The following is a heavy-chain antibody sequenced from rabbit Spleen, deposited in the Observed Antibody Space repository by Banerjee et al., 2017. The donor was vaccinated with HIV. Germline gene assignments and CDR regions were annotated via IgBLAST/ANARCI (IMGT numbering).Heavy chain of an antibody. V-gene: IGHV1S45*01. CDR1: GFSFSSGYD. D-gene: IGHD1-1*01. CDR2: IYTGNGKN. Sequence: QEQLVESGGGLVKPGASLTLTCTASGFSFSSGYDISWVRQAPGKGLEWIGFIYTGNGKNYYASWAKGRFTISKTSSTTVTLQVTSLTAADTATYFCTRDDGSGHYIDGYFNLWGQGTLVTVS. CDR3: TRDDGSGHYIDGYFNL. J-gene: IGHJ4*01.